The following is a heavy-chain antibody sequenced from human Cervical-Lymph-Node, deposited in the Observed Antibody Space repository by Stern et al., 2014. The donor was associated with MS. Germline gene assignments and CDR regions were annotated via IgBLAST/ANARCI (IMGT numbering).Heavy chain of an antibody. CDR2: IHWADNT. D-gene: IGHD2-8*02. Sequence: VTLKESGPALVKPTQTLTLTCTFSGFSLSTSGMRVSWIRQPPGRALEWLGSIHWADNTSYTPSLKSRLTISKDSSKNLVVLTMTNMDPVDTATYYCTRIQAGGGAFDIWGQGTMVTVSS. V-gene: IGHV2-70*04. CDR1: GFSLSTSGMR. CDR3: TRIQAGGGAFDI. J-gene: IGHJ3*02.